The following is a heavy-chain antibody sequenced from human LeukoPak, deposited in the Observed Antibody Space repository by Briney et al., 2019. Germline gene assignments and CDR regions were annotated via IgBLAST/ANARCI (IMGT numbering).Heavy chain of an antibody. CDR3: ARVIPDNWFDP. CDR2: IIPIFGTA. CDR1: GGTFSNYA. Sequence: ASVKVSCKASGGTFSNYAISWVRQAPGQGLEWMGGIIPIFGTASYAQKFQGRVTITADKSTSTAYMELSSLRSEDTAVYYCARVIPDNWFDPWGQGTLVTVSS. V-gene: IGHV1-69*06. J-gene: IGHJ5*02.